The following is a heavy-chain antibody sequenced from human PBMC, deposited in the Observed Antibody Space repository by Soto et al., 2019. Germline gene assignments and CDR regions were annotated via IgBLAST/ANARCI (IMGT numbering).Heavy chain of an antibody. V-gene: IGHV4-4*02. CDR3: ARQCYYEPYPVAP. Sequence: QVQLQESGPGLVKPSGTLSLTCAVSGGSISTTHWWTWVRQPPGKGLEWIGEISHRGSTNYNPSPKSRVTITVDNSKNPSALKLSSVTAADTAVYYCARQCYYEPYPVAPWGQGTLVTVSS. J-gene: IGHJ5*02. CDR1: GGSISTTHW. CDR2: ISHRGST. D-gene: IGHD3-22*01.